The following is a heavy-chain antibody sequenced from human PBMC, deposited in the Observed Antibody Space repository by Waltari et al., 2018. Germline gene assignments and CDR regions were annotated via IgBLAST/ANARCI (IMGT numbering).Heavy chain of an antibody. V-gene: IGHV4-31*03. CDR2: IYHSGST. Sequence: QVQLQESGPGLVKPSQTLSLTCTVSGGSISSGGYYWSWIRQHPGKGLEWIGYIYHSGSTYYNPARKSRVTISVDRSKNQFSLKLSSVTAADTAVYYCARDGGEERYFDYWGQGTLVTVSS. CDR1: GGSISSGGYY. CDR3: ARDGGEERYFDY. J-gene: IGHJ4*02. D-gene: IGHD3-16*01.